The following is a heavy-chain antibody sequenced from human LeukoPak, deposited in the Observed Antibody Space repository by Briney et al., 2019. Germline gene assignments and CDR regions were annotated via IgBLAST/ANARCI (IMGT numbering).Heavy chain of an antibody. CDR3: ARVAVAGPTGWFDS. V-gene: IGHV3-21*01. CDR1: GFALRSYT. J-gene: IGHJ5*01. Sequence: GGSLRLSCAASGFALRSYTVTWVRQAPGKGLEWASSISSTSAYIYYAESVKGRFSISRDNVDNVVHLQMSSLTNEDTAVYYCARVAVAGPTGWFDSWGQGTLVTVSS. CDR2: ISSTSAYI. D-gene: IGHD6-19*01.